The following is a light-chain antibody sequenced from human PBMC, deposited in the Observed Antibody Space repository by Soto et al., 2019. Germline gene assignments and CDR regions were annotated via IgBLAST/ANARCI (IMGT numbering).Light chain of an antibody. V-gene: IGKV3-11*01. CDR2: DAS. Sequence: EIVLTQSPATLSLSPGERATLSCRASQSVSSYLAWYQQKPGQAPRLLIYDASNRATGIPARFSGSGSGTDFTLTISSLEPEDFAVYYCKHRLTFGGGTKVEIK. CDR3: KHRLT. CDR1: QSVSSY. J-gene: IGKJ4*01.